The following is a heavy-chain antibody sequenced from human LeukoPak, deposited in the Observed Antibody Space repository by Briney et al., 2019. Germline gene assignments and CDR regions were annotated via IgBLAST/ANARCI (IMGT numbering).Heavy chain of an antibody. Sequence: GGSLRLSCAASGFTFSSSSMNWVRQAPGKGLEWVSSISSSSSYIYYADSVKGRFTISRDNAKNSLYLQMNSLRAEDTAVYYCARGWGAAAATPRGYWGQGTLVTVSS. CDR3: ARGWGAAAATPRGY. D-gene: IGHD6-13*01. CDR2: ISSSSSYI. CDR1: GFTFSSSS. J-gene: IGHJ4*02. V-gene: IGHV3-21*01.